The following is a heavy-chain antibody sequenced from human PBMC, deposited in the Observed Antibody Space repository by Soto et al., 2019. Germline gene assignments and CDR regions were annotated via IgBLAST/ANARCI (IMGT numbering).Heavy chain of an antibody. CDR3: ASGRRSGGVDY. V-gene: IGHV4-30-2*01. CDR2: IYHSGST. J-gene: IGHJ4*02. D-gene: IGHD2-15*01. CDR1: GGSISSGGYS. Sequence: QLQLQESGSGLVKPSQTLSLTCAVSGGSISSGGYSWSWIRQPPGKGLERTGYIYHSGSTYYNPSLKSRVTISVDRSKNQFSLKLSSVTVADTAVYYCASGRRSGGVDYWGQGTLVTVSS.